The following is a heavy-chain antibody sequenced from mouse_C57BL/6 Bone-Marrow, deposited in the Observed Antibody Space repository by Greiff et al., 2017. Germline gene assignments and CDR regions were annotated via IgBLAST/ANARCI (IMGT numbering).Heavy chain of an antibody. D-gene: IGHD1-1*01. V-gene: IGHV1-19*01. CDR2: INPYNGGT. J-gene: IGHJ4*01. CDR1: GYTFTDYY. Sequence: VQLQQSGPVLVKPGASVKMSCKASGYTFTDYYMNWVKQSHGKSLEWIGVINPYNGGTSYNQKFKGKATLTVDKSSSTAYMELNSLTSEDSEVYYCAMDYYGSSSYYAMDYWGQGTSVTVSS. CDR3: AMDYYGSSSYYAMDY.